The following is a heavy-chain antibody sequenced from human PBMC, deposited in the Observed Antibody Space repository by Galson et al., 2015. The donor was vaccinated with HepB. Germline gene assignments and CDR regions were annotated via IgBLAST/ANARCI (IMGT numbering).Heavy chain of an antibody. V-gene: IGHV3-23*01. Sequence: SLRLSCAASGFTFSSDAMSWVRQAPGKGLEWVSSISGRGGNTYYTASVKGRFTISRDKSKKMVYLQMNSLRAEDTALYYCGKDPVRASYRPYGMDVWGQGTTVTVSS. D-gene: IGHD5-18*01. CDR3: GKDPVRASYRPYGMDV. CDR1: GFTFSSDA. J-gene: IGHJ6*02. CDR2: ISGRGGNT.